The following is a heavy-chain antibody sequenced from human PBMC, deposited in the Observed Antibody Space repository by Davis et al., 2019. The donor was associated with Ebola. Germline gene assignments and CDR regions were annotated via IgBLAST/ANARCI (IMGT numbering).Heavy chain of an antibody. V-gene: IGHV4-59*01. CDR3: ARGYGDYDHFDY. Sequence: PGGSLRLSCTVSGGSISSYYWSWIRQPPGKGLEWIGYIYYSGSTNYNPSLKSRVTISVDTSKNQFSLKLSFVTAADTAVYYCARGYGDYDHFDYWGQGTLVIVSS. CDR2: IYYSGST. CDR1: GGSISSYY. D-gene: IGHD4-17*01. J-gene: IGHJ4*02.